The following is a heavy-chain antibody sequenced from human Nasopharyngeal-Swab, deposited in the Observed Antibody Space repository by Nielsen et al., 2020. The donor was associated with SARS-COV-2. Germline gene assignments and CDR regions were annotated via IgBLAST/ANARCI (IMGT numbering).Heavy chain of an antibody. CDR3: ASRSLLSGGAFDY. Sequence: GESLKISCAASRFTFSSYAMSWVRQAPGKGLEWVSAISGSGGRTYYGDSVKGRFTISRANSKNTLYLQMNSLRADDTAVYYCASRSLLSGGAFDYWGQGTLVIVSS. D-gene: IGHD2-21*01. CDR2: ISGSGGRT. CDR1: RFTFSSYA. J-gene: IGHJ4*02. V-gene: IGHV3-23*01.